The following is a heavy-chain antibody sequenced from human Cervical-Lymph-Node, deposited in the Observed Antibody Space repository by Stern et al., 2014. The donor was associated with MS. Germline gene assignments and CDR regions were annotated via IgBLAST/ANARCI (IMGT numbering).Heavy chain of an antibody. D-gene: IGHD4/OR15-4a*01. CDR2: ISPSSGTT. CDR1: GYTLSNHY. J-gene: IGHJ4*02. V-gene: IGHV1-46*01. Sequence: QVQLVQSGAAVKKPGTSVQVSCKASGYTLSNHYRHWVRQAPGQGLEWLGVISPSSGTTAFAQKFQGRLTMTRNTSTSAFYMDLSSLRSEDTAVYFCTRDIAGAATGFDFWGQGTLVTVSS. CDR3: TRDIAGAATGFDF.